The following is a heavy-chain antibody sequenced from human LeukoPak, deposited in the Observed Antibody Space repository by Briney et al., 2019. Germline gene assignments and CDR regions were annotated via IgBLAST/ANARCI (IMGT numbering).Heavy chain of an antibody. CDR3: AGEVGGSWFDP. V-gene: IGHV4-61*02. D-gene: IGHD1-26*01. J-gene: IGHJ5*02. Sequence: SETLSLTCTVSGGSISSGSHYWSWIRQPAGKGLEWIGRIYTSGNTNYNPFLKSRVTISLDTSKNQFSLTLSSVTAADTAVYYCAGEVGGSWFDPWGLGTLVTVSS. CDR1: GGSISSGSHY. CDR2: IYTSGNT.